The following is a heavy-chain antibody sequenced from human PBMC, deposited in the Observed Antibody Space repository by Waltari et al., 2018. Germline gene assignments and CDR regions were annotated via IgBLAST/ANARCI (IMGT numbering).Heavy chain of an antibody. CDR2: IYNSWST. Sequence: QLQLQESGPGLVKPSETLSLSCTVSGGSISSGAYWGWVRQPPGKGLEWIGTIYNSWSTVYSLSLKSRVTISLDTSKNQFSLKLNSVTAADTAVYYCARRGDSGRSFDYWGQGTLVTVSS. J-gene: IGHJ4*02. V-gene: IGHV4-39*07. CDR3: ARRGDSGRSFDY. D-gene: IGHD3-10*01. CDR1: GGSISSGAY.